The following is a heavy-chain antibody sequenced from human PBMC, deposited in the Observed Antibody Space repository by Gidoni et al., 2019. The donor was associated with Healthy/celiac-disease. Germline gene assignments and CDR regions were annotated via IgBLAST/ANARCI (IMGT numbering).Heavy chain of an antibody. CDR2: IYYSGST. V-gene: IGHV4-39*01. J-gene: IGHJ4*02. Sequence: QLQLQESGPGLVKPSDTMSLTCTVSVGTTSSRSYYWGWIRQPPGKGLGWIGSIYYSGSTYYNPALKSRVTISVDTSKNQFSLKLSSVTAADTAVYYCARLRFRTRVATIKGLPDYWGQGTLVTVSS. D-gene: IGHD5-12*01. CDR3: ARLRFRTRVATIKGLPDY. CDR1: VGTTSSRSYY.